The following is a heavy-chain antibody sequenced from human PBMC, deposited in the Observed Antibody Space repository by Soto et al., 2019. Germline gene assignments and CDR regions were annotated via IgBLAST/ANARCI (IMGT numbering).Heavy chain of an antibody. J-gene: IGHJ3*02. Sequence: PGGSLRLSCAASGFTFDDYAMHWVRQAPGKGLEWVSGISWNSGSIGYADSVKGRFTTSRDNAKNSLYLQMNSLRAEDTALYYCAKDSGYDFWSGYGDAFDIWGQGTMVTVSS. CDR3: AKDSGYDFWSGYGDAFDI. V-gene: IGHV3-9*01. CDR1: GFTFDDYA. D-gene: IGHD3-3*01. CDR2: ISWNSGSI.